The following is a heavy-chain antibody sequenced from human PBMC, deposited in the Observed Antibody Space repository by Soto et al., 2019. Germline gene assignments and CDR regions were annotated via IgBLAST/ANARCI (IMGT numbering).Heavy chain of an antibody. V-gene: IGHV1-46*01. CDR1: GDTFTDYY. J-gene: IGHJ4*02. CDR2: VNPSGGHT. CDR3: ARGGNVVVVTAALDY. Sequence: QVQLVQSGAEVKKPGASVKVSCKASGDTFTDYYIHWVRQAPGQGLEWMGTVNPSGGHTTYARHFLGRMTMTRDTSTSTLYMGRTSLTSADTAVYYCARGGNVVVVTAALDYWGQGTLVTVSS. D-gene: IGHD2-21*02.